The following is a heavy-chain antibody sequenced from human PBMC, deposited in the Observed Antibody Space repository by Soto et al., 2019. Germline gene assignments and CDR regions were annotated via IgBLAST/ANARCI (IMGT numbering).Heavy chain of an antibody. CDR3: ATARRSNGEPNIYVSYGLDV. V-gene: IGHV1-69*01. CDR1: GDMFRNSA. J-gene: IGHJ6*02. CDR2: IIPLFRKT. Sequence: QVQLVQSGAEVKRPGSSVKVSCKASGDMFRNSAFTWVRQAPGQGLAWMGVIIPLFRKTDVAQKFQGRVNLTADESTSSLDMAVSSLTAEDTAVYFCATARRSNGEPNIYVSYGLDVWGQGTTITVSS. D-gene: IGHD3-10*01.